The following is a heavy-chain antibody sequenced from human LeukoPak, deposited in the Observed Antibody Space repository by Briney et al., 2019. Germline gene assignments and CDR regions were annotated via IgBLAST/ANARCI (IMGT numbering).Heavy chain of an antibody. CDR1: GGSISSSNW. V-gene: IGHV4-4*02. Sequence: SETLSLTCAVSGGSISSSNWWSWVRQPPGKGLEWIGEIYHSGSTNYNPSLKSRVTISVDKSKNQFSLKLSSVTAADTAVYYCARFTDLYVWGSYRFDYWGQGTLVTVSS. D-gene: IGHD3-16*02. CDR2: IYHSGST. CDR3: ARFTDLYVWGSYRFDY. J-gene: IGHJ4*02.